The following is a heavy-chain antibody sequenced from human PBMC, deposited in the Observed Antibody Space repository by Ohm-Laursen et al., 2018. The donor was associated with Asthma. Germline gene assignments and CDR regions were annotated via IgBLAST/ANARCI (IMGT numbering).Heavy chain of an antibody. CDR3: GRDLTLTDFYNYGMDV. V-gene: IGHV3-30-3*01. CDR1: GFTFSSYA. D-gene: IGHD1-14*01. J-gene: IGHJ6*02. CDR2: ISYDGSNK. Sequence: SLRLSCSAFGFTFSSYALHWVRQAPGKGLEWVAVISYDGSNKYYADSVKGRFTISRDNSKNTLYLQINSLRAEDTAVYYCGRDLTLTDFYNYGMDVWGQGTTVTVSS.